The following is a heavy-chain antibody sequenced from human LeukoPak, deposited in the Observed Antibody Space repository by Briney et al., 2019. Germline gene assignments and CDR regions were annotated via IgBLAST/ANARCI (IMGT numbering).Heavy chain of an antibody. CDR3: ARSHDYYDSSGKFFDI. CDR1: GGSFSGYY. Sequence: SETLSLTCAVYGGSFSGYYWSWIRQPPGKGLEWIGEINHSGSTNYNPSLKSRVTISVDTSKNQFSLKLSSVTAADTAVYYCARSHDYYDSSGKFFDIWGQGTMVTVSS. V-gene: IGHV4-34*01. J-gene: IGHJ3*02. D-gene: IGHD3-22*01. CDR2: INHSGST.